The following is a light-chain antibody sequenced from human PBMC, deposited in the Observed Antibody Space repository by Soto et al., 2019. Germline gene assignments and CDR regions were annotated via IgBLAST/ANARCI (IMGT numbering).Light chain of an antibody. Sequence: DIQMTQSPSSLSASVGDRVTITCRASQSISSYLNWYQHKPGKAPKVLIYAASSLQSGVPSRFSGSGSGTDFTLTIASLQPEDFATYYCQQSSSTPRTFGQGTKVEI. CDR3: QQSSSTPRT. V-gene: IGKV1-39*01. CDR2: AAS. CDR1: QSISSY. J-gene: IGKJ1*01.